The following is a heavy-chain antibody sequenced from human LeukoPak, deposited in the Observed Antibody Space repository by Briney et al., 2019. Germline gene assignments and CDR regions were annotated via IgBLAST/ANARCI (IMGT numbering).Heavy chain of an antibody. CDR1: GGSISSHY. CDR2: INHSGST. J-gene: IGHJ4*02. D-gene: IGHD5-18*01. V-gene: IGHV4-34*01. CDR3: ARVTTDTAMVSFDY. Sequence: SEILSLTCTVSGGSISSHYWSWIRQPPGKGLEWIGEINHSGSTNYNPSLKSRVTISVDASKNQFSLKLSSVTAADTAVYYCARVTTDTAMVSFDYWGQGTLVTVSS.